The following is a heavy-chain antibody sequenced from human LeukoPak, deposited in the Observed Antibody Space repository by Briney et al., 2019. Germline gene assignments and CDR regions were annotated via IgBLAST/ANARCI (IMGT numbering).Heavy chain of an antibody. CDR2: INPNSGGT. Sequence: GASVKVSCKASGYTFTGYYMHWVRQAPGQGLEWMGWINPNSGGTNYAQKFQGRVTMTRDTSISTAYMELSRLRSDDTAVYYCARDFTQLLWFGELYGWFDPWGQGTLVTVSS. CDR1: GYTFTGYY. V-gene: IGHV1-2*02. J-gene: IGHJ5*02. CDR3: ARDFTQLLWFGELYGWFDP. D-gene: IGHD3-10*01.